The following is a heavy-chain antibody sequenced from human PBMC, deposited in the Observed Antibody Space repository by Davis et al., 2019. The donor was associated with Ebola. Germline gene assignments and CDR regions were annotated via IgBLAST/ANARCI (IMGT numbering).Heavy chain of an antibody. Sequence: GESLKISCAASGFTFSSYAMHWVRQAPGKGLEWVAVISYDGSNKYYADSVKGRFTISRDNSKNSLYLQMNSLGAEDTAVYYCAKYGKRYNWNLRFDPWGQGTLVTVSS. J-gene: IGHJ5*02. CDR3: AKYGKRYNWNLRFDP. D-gene: IGHD1-20*01. V-gene: IGHV3-30-3*02. CDR1: GFTFSSYA. CDR2: ISYDGSNK.